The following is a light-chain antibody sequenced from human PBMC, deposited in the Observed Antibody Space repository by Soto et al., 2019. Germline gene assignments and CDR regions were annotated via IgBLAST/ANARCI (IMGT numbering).Light chain of an antibody. CDR3: SSYTSDNTLV. CDR1: SSDVGAYNY. J-gene: IGLJ2*01. CDR2: DVS. Sequence: QSALTQPASVSGSPWQSITMPCTGTSSDVGAYNYVSWYQQHPGKAPKLMIYDVSNRPSGVSNRFSGSKSGNTASLTISGLQAEDEADYYCSSYTSDNTLVFGGGTKLTVL. V-gene: IGLV2-14*01.